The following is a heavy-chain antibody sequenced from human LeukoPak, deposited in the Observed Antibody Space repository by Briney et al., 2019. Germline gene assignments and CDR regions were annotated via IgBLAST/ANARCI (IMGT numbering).Heavy chain of an antibody. V-gene: IGHV4-4*07. CDR3: ARGRSGGSFYDY. D-gene: IGHD2-15*01. Sequence: SETLSLTCTVSGGSIISYYWSWIRQPAGKGLEWIGRIHTSGSTNYNPSLKSRVTISVDTSKNQFSLKLSSVTAADTAVYHCARGRSGGSFYDYWGQGTLVTVSS. CDR1: GGSIISYY. J-gene: IGHJ4*02. CDR2: IHTSGST.